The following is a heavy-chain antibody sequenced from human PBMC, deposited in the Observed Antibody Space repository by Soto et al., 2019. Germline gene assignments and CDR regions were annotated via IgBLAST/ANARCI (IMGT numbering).Heavy chain of an antibody. Sequence: QVQLVQSGAEVKKPGASVKVSCKASGGPFSTYTISWVRQAPGQGLEWMGRIIPILGVANYTQKVQGRVSITADKSTTTANMELSSLRSEDTAMYYCAKVRRGADAAGYYVDFWGQGTLVTVSS. CDR1: GGPFSTYT. CDR2: IIPILGVA. CDR3: AKVRRGADAAGYYVDF. D-gene: IGHD2-15*01. V-gene: IGHV1-69*02. J-gene: IGHJ4*02.